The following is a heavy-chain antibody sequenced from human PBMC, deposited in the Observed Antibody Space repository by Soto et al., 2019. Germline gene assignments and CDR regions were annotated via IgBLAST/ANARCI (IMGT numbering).Heavy chain of an antibody. V-gene: IGHV1-69*12. CDR1: GGTFSSYA. Sequence: QVQLVQSGAEVKKPGSSVKVSCKASGGTFSSYAISWVRQAPGQGLEWMGGIIPIFGTANYAQKFQGRVTITAAESTSPAYMELSSLRSEDTAVYYCARAPGYCSGGSCFFRGWFDPWGQGTLVTVSS. CDR2: IIPIFGTA. J-gene: IGHJ5*02. D-gene: IGHD2-15*01. CDR3: ARAPGYCSGGSCFFRGWFDP.